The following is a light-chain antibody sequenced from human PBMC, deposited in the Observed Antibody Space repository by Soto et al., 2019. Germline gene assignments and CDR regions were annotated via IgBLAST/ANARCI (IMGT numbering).Light chain of an antibody. CDR2: GAS. CDR3: HQYDSSPLT. Sequence: EIVLTQSPGTLSLSPGERATLSCRASQSVSSSYLAWYQQKPGEAPRLLIYGASSRATGIPDRFSGSGSGTDFTLTISKLEPEDFAVYYCHQYDSSPLTVGPGTKVDIK. CDR1: QSVSSSY. V-gene: IGKV3-20*01. J-gene: IGKJ3*01.